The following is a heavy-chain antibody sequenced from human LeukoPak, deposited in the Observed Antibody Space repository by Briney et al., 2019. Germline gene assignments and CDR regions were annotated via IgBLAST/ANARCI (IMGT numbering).Heavy chain of an antibody. V-gene: IGHV4-38-2*02. CDR1: GYSISSGYF. CDR3: ARVGAAGTGYYYYYMDV. D-gene: IGHD6-13*01. CDR2: IYYSGST. J-gene: IGHJ6*03. Sequence: SETLSLTCTVSGYSISSGYFWGWMRLPPEKGLKWIGSIYYSGSTYYNPSLKSRVTISVDTSKNQFSLKLSSVTAADTAVYYCARVGAAGTGYYYYYMDVWGKGTTVTVSS.